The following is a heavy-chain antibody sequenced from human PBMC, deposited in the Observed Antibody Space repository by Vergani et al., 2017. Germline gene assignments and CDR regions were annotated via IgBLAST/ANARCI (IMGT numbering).Heavy chain of an antibody. J-gene: IGHJ4*02. CDR3: ARDLGYCSGGSCSY. CDR2: IIPILGIA. CDR1: GGTFSSYT. D-gene: IGHD2-15*01. V-gene: IGHV1-69*08. Sequence: QVQLVQSGAEVKKPGSLVKVSCKASGGTFSSYTISWVRQAPGQGLEWMGRIIPILGIANYAQKFQGRVTITADKSTSTAYMELSSLRSEDTAVYYCARDLGYCSGGSCSYWGQGTLVTVSS.